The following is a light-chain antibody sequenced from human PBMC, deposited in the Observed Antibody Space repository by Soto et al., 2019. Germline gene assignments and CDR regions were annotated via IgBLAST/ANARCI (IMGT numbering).Light chain of an antibody. CDR3: VAWDDSLSGGV. CDR2: RND. J-gene: IGLJ7*01. V-gene: IGLV1-47*01. Sequence: QSVLTQPPTASGTPGQRDIVSCSGSRSNIGSNYVYWYQQVPGTAPKLLIYRNDQRPSGVPDRFSGSKSGTSASLAISGLRSEDEADYYCVAWDDSLSGGVFGGGTQLTVL. CDR1: RSNIGSNY.